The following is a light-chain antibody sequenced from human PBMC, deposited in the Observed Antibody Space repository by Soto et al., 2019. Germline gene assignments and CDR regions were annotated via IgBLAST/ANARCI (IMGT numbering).Light chain of an antibody. V-gene: IGKV1-27*01. CDR3: QKYNSAPWT. J-gene: IGKJ1*01. CDR1: QGISNY. Sequence: DIQMTQSPSSLSASVGDRVTITCRASQGISNYLAWYQQQPGKVPKLLIYVASTLQSGVPSRFSGSGSGTDVTLTISSLQPEDVATYYWQKYNSAPWTFGQGTNVEIK. CDR2: VAS.